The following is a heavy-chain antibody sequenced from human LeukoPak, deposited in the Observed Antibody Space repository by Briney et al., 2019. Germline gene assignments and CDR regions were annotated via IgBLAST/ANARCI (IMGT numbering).Heavy chain of an antibody. Sequence: SETLSLTCTVSGGSISSYYWSWIRQPPGKGLEWIGYIYYSGSTNYNPSLKSRVTISVDTSKNQFSLKLSSVTAADTAVYYCARDDLLNYYYYGMDVWGQGTTVTVSS. D-gene: IGHD1-26*01. CDR1: GGSISSYY. CDR2: IYYSGST. CDR3: ARDDLLNYYYYGMDV. J-gene: IGHJ6*02. V-gene: IGHV4-59*01.